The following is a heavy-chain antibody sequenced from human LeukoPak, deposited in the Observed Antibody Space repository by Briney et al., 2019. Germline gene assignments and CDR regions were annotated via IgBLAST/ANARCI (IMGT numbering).Heavy chain of an antibody. Sequence: PSETLSLTCTVSGGSISSSSYYWGWIRQPPGKGLEWIGSIHYSGSTYYNPSLKSRVTISVDTSKNQFSLKLSSVTAADTAVYYCARDYDSSGYYYGPRDNWFDPWGQGTLVTVSS. CDR3: ARDYDSSGYYYGPRDNWFDP. CDR2: IHYSGST. CDR1: GGSISSSSYY. J-gene: IGHJ5*02. D-gene: IGHD3-22*01. V-gene: IGHV4-39*02.